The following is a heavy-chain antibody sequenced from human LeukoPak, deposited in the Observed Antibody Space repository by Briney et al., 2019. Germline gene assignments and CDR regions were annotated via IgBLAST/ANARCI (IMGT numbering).Heavy chain of an antibody. CDR1: GGSFSGYY. CDR3: ARGRRIIDY. V-gene: IGHV4-34*01. Sequence: PSETLSLTCAVYGGSFSGYYWSWIRQPPGKGLEWIGEISHSGSTNYNPSLKSRVTISVDTSKNQFSLKLSSVTAADTAVYYCARGRRIIDYWGQGTLVTVSS. J-gene: IGHJ4*02. D-gene: IGHD3-16*01. CDR2: ISHSGST.